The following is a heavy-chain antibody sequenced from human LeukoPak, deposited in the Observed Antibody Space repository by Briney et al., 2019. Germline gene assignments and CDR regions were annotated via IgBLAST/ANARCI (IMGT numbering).Heavy chain of an antibody. V-gene: IGHV4-4*07. CDR1: GGSISSYY. D-gene: IGHD3-10*01. CDR3: ARSTYYYGSGSYYRRVPFDY. Sequence: SETLSLTCTVSGGSISSYYWSWIRQPAGKGLEWIGRIYTSGSTNYNPSLKSRVTMSVDTSKNQFSLKLSSVTAADTAVYYCARSTYYYGSGSYYRRVPFDYWGQGTLVTVSS. CDR2: IYTSGST. J-gene: IGHJ4*02.